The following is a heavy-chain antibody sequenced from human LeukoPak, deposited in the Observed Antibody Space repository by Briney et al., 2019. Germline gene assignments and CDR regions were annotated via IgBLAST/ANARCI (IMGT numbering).Heavy chain of an antibody. Sequence: PSETLSLTCTVSGGSISSYYWSWIRQLAGKGLEWIGRIYTSGSTNYNPSLKSRVTMSVDTSKNQFSLKLSSVTAADTAVYYCARGAPLLLRAFDIWGQGTMVTVSS. CDR1: GGSISSYY. J-gene: IGHJ3*02. V-gene: IGHV4-4*07. CDR3: ARGAPLLLRAFDI. CDR2: IYTSGST. D-gene: IGHD2-15*01.